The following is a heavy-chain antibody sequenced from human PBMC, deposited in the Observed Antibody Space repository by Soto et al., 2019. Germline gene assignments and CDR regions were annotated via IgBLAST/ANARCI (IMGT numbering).Heavy chain of an antibody. D-gene: IGHD3-10*01. Sequence: GASVKVSCKASGGTFSSYTISWVRQAPGQGLEWMGRIIPILGIANYAQKFQGRVTITADKSTSTAYMELSSLRSEDTAVYYCARDEGPSSVNWFDPWGQGTLVTVSS. J-gene: IGHJ5*02. CDR1: GGTFSSYT. CDR3: ARDEGPSSVNWFDP. V-gene: IGHV1-69*04. CDR2: IIPILGIA.